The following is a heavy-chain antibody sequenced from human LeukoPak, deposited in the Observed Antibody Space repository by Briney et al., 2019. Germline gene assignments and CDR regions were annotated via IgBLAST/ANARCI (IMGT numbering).Heavy chain of an antibody. Sequence: SETLSLTCTVSGGSIGSGSYYWSWIRQPAGKGLEWIGRIYTSGSTNYNPSLKSRVTISVDTSKNQFSLKLSSVTAADTAVYYCARDNWNDPNWFDPWGQGTLVTVSS. J-gene: IGHJ5*02. CDR1: GGSIGSGSYY. CDR3: ARDNWNDPNWFDP. V-gene: IGHV4-61*02. D-gene: IGHD1-1*01. CDR2: IYTSGST.